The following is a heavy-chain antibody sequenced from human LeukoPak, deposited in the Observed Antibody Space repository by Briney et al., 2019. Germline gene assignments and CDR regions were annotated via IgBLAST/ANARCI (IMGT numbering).Heavy chain of an antibody. J-gene: IGHJ4*02. CDR3: ARARTGGWSPGVVDY. CDR2: ISSSSSYI. Sequence: GGPLRLSCAASGFTFSSYSMNWVRQAPGKGLEWVSSISSSSSYIYYADSVKGRFTISRDNAKNSLYPQMNSLRAEDTAVYYCARARTGGWSPGVVDYWGQGTLVTVSS. V-gene: IGHV3-21*01. CDR1: GFTFSSYS. D-gene: IGHD6-19*01.